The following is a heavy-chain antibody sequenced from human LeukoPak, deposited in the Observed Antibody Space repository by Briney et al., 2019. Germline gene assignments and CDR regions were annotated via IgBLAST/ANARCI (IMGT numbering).Heavy chain of an antibody. CDR2: IYTSGST. Sequence: SQTLSLTCTVSGGSISSGSYYWSWIRQPAGKGLEWIGRIYTSGSTNYNPSPKSRDTISVDTSKNQFSLKLSSVTAADTAVYYCARGAPDFDLWGRGTLVTVSS. V-gene: IGHV4-61*02. CDR3: ARGAPDFDL. J-gene: IGHJ2*01. CDR1: GGSISSGSYY. D-gene: IGHD3-16*01.